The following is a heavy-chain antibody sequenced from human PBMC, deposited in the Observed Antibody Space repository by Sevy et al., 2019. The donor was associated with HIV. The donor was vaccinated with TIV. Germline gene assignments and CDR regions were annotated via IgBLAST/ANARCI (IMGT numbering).Heavy chain of an antibody. V-gene: IGHV1-46*01. CDR1: GYTFTSYY. J-gene: IGHJ4*02. Sequence: GESLKISCKASGYTFTSYYMHWVRQAPGQGLEWMGIINPSGGSTSYAQKFQGRVTMTRDTSTSTVYMELSSLRSEDTAVYYCARDLYSSGWGGDYWGQGTLVTVSS. CDR2: INPSGGST. CDR3: ARDLYSSGWGGDY. D-gene: IGHD6-19*01.